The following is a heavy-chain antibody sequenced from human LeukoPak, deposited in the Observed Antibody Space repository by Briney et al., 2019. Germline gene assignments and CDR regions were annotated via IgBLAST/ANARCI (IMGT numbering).Heavy chain of an antibody. D-gene: IGHD5-18*01. V-gene: IGHV3-66*01. CDR3: AKDQGYSYGYVSY. Sequence: PGGSLRLSCAASEFTVSSNYMSWVRQAPGKGLEWVSVIYSGGYTYYADSVKGRFTISRDNSKNTLYLQMNSLRPEDTAVYYCAKDQGYSYGYVSYWGQGTLVTVSS. J-gene: IGHJ4*02. CDR2: IYSGGYT. CDR1: EFTVSSNY.